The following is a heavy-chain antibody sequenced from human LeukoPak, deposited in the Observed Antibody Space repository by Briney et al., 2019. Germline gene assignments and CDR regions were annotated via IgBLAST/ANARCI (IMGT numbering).Heavy chain of an antibody. CDR3: ARKRLPLYYFYYGMDV. V-gene: IGHV3-33*05. CDR2: ISYDGSNK. Sequence: GKSLRLSCEASGFTFSSYGMHWVRQAPGRGLEWVTLISYDGSNKNYADSVKGRFIISRDDSKNTLYLQMSSLRAEDTAVYYCARKRLPLYYFYYGMDVWGRGTTVTVSS. J-gene: IGHJ6*04. D-gene: IGHD4-17*01. CDR1: GFTFSSYG.